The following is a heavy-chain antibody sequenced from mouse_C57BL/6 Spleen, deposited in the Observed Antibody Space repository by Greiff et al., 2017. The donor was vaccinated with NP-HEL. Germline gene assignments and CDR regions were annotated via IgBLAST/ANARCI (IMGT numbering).Heavy chain of an antibody. V-gene: IGHV5-9-1*02. Sequence: DVKLQESGEGLVKPGGSLKLSCAASGFTFSSYAMSWVRQTPEKRLEWVAYISSGGDYIYYADTVKGRFTISRDNARNTLYLQMSSLKSEDTAMYYCTREGTVVAPYWYFDVWGTGTTVTVSS. D-gene: IGHD1-1*01. CDR2: ISSGGDYI. CDR3: TREGTVVAPYWYFDV. CDR1: GFTFSSYA. J-gene: IGHJ1*03.